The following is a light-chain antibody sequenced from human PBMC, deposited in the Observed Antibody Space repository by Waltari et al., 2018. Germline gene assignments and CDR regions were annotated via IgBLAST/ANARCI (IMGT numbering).Light chain of an antibody. CDR2: VAT. CDR1: QDIGSW. Sequence: DIQMTQSPSSVSASVGDRVTINCRASQDIGSWLAWYQHKPGKAPKLLIYVATKLQTGVPSRFSGSGSGTDFTLTISGLQADDSAIYYCQQAKNFPAVSFGGGTKVEIK. CDR3: QQAKNFPAVS. V-gene: IGKV1-12*01. J-gene: IGKJ4*01.